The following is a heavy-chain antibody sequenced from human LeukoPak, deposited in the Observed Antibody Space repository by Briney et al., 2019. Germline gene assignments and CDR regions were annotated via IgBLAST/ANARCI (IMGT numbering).Heavy chain of an antibody. Sequence: SETLSLTCTVSGGSISGYYWSWIRQPPGKGLEWIGYIYHSGSTYYNPSLKSRVTISVDRSKNQFSLNLSSVTAADTAVYYCARDPHYDFWSGYPSWGQGTLVTVSS. D-gene: IGHD3-3*01. CDR3: ARDPHYDFWSGYPS. J-gene: IGHJ5*02. CDR1: GGSISGYY. CDR2: IYHSGST. V-gene: IGHV4-59*12.